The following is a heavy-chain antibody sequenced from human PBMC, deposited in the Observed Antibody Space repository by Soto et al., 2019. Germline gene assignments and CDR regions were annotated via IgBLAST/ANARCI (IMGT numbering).Heavy chain of an antibody. J-gene: IGHJ6*03. CDR1: GGSISSYY. Sequence: SETLSLTCTVSGGSISSYYWSWIRQPPGKGLEWIGYIYYSGSTNYNPSLKSRVTILVDTSKNQFSLKLSSVTAADTAVYYCARGYYYYMDVWGKGTTVTVSS. CDR3: ARGYYYYMDV. CDR2: IYYSGST. V-gene: IGHV4-59*01.